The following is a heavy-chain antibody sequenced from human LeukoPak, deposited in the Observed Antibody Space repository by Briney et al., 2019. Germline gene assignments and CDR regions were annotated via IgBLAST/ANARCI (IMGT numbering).Heavy chain of an antibody. V-gene: IGHV3-66*01. J-gene: IGHJ4*02. CDR2: IYSGGAA. Sequence: GGSPRLSCAASGFTVSSSNMGWVRQAPGKGLEWVSVIYSGGAAYYPDSVKGRFIISRDPSKNTLFLQMNDLRAEDTAVYYCAKIAVAYFDYWGQGTLVTVSS. CDR3: AKIAVAYFDY. CDR1: GFTVSSSN. D-gene: IGHD6-19*01.